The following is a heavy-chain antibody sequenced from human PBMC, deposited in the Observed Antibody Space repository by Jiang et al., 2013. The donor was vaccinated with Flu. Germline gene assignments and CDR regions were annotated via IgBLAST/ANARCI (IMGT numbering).Heavy chain of an antibody. D-gene: IGHD4-17*01. CDR3: ARGLSNDYGDPGAFDI. V-gene: IGHV4-31*03. CDR1: GGSISSGGYY. Sequence: GLVKPSQTLSLTCTVSGGSISSGGYYWSWIRQHPGKGLEWIGYIYYSGSTYYNPSLKSRVTISVDTSKNQFSLKLSSVTAADTAVYYCARGLSNDYGDPGAFDIWGQGTMVTVSS. CDR2: IYYSGST. J-gene: IGHJ3*02.